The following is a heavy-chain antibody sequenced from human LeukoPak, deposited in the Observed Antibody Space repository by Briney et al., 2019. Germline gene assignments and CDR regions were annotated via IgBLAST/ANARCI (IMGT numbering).Heavy chain of an antibody. CDR2: ISWDSGNQ. Sequence: GRSLRLSCVGSGFSLEDYAMHWIRQVPGKGLEWVSSISWDSGNQAYTDSVKGRFTISRDNGKNSLYLQMNSLRPEDTAFYYCVKDMGFDLFKDAFHVWGQGTLVTVSS. D-gene: IGHD2-21*01. CDR3: VKDMGFDLFKDAFHV. J-gene: IGHJ3*01. CDR1: GFSLEDYA. V-gene: IGHV3-9*01.